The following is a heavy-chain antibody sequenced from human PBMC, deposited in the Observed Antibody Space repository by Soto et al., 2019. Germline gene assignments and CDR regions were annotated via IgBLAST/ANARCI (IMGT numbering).Heavy chain of an antibody. CDR2: INSDGSST. D-gene: IGHD2-15*01. Sequence: GGSLRLPCAASGFTFSSYWMHWVRQAPGKGLVWVSRINSDGSSTNYADSVKGRFTISRDNAKNTLYLQMNSLRADDTAVYYCARVPYCSGGSCYSWFDPWGQGT. V-gene: IGHV3-74*01. J-gene: IGHJ5*02. CDR3: ARVPYCSGGSCYSWFDP. CDR1: GFTFSSYW.